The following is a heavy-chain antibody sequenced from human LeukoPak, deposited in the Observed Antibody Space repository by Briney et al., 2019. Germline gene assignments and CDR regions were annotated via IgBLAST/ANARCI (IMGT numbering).Heavy chain of an antibody. CDR2: IYSGGST. V-gene: IGHV3-66*01. CDR3: ASNLLSTTVTYGMDV. CDR1: GFTVSSNY. J-gene: IGHJ6*02. D-gene: IGHD4-17*01. Sequence: GGSLRLSCAASGFTVSSNYMSWVRQAPGKGLEWVSVIYSGGSTYYADSMKGRFTISRDNSKNTLYLQMNSLRAEDTAVYYCASNLLSTTVTYGMDVWGQGTTVTVSS.